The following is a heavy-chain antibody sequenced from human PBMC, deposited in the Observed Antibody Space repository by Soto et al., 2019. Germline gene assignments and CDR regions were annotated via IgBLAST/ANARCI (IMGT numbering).Heavy chain of an antibody. CDR3: ASGTEVSPSWDV. D-gene: IGHD1-26*01. J-gene: IGHJ6*02. CDR1: GGSISSCGYY. CDR2: LYYSGST. V-gene: IGHV4-31*03. Sequence: SETLSLTCTVSGGSISSCGYYWSWIRQHPGKGLEWIGYLYYSGSTYYNPSLKSRVTISVDTSKNQFSLKLSSVTAAATAVYYCASGTEVSPSWDVWGQGTTVTVSS.